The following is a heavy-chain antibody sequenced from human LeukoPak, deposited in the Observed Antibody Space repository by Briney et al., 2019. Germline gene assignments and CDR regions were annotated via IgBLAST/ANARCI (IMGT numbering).Heavy chain of an antibody. J-gene: IGHJ6*03. D-gene: IGHD1-26*01. Sequence: GGSLRLSCAASGFTFSSYGMHWVRQAPGKGLEWVALIWYDGSNKYYADSVKGRFTISRDNSKNPLYLQMNTLRAEDTAVYYCAKARGAATYYYYYMDVWGKGTTVTVYS. CDR3: AKARGAATYYYYYMDV. CDR2: IWYDGSNK. V-gene: IGHV3-33*06. CDR1: GFTFSSYG.